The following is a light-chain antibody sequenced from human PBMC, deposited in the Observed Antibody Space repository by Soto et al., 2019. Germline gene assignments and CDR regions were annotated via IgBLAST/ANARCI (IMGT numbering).Light chain of an antibody. CDR1: QSVGSK. J-gene: IGKJ1*01. CDR2: GAS. CDR3: QQYGSSFAT. V-gene: IGKV3-20*01. Sequence: EIVLTQSPGPLSLSPGERATLSCRASQSVGSKLAWYRQTPGQAPRLLIYGASTRATDTPARFSGSGAETDFTLTISRVEPADFALYYCQQYGSSFATFGQGTQVE.